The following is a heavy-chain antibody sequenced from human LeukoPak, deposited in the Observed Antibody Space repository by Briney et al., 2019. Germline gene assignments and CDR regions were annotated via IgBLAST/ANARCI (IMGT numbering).Heavy chain of an antibody. CDR1: GFTFTTYS. CDR3: ARVTVVVTADYFDS. J-gene: IGHJ4*02. V-gene: IGHV3-48*01. D-gene: IGHD2-15*01. CDR2: ISGGSGTI. Sequence: GGSLRLSCAASGFTFTTYSLNWVRQAPGKGLEWISYISGGSGTIYYADSVKGRFTISRDNARNSLYLQLNSLRAEDTAVYFCARVTVVVTADYFDSWGQGTLVTVSS.